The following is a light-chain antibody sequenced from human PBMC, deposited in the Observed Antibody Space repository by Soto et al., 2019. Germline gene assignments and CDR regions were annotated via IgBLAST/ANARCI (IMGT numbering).Light chain of an antibody. CDR1: SSDVGGYKY. Sequence: QSVLTQPASVSGSPGRSIAISCTGTSSDVGGYKYVSWYQQHPAKVPKLMIYDVSNRPSGVSDRFSGSKSGNTASLTISGLQAEDEADYYCYPYTTSGTYVFGTGTKVTVL. CDR2: DVS. J-gene: IGLJ1*01. CDR3: YPYTTSGTYV. V-gene: IGLV2-14*01.